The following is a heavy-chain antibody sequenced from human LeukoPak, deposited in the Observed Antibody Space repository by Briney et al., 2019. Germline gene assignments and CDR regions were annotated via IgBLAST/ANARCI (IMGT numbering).Heavy chain of an antibody. J-gene: IGHJ3*02. D-gene: IGHD3-10*01. CDR3: ARVAHYGSGHDAFDI. CDR1: GGSISSYY. V-gene: IGHV4-59*01. CDR2: IYYSGST. Sequence: SETLSLTCTVSGGSISSYYWSWIRQPPGKGLEWIGYIYYSGSTNYNPSLKSRVTISVDTSKNQFSLKLSSVTAADTAVYYCARVAHYGSGHDAFDIWGQGTMVTVSS.